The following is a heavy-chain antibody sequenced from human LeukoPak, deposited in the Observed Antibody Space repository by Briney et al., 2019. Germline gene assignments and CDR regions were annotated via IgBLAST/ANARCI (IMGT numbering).Heavy chain of an antibody. V-gene: IGHV3-48*04. Sequence: GGSLRLSCAASGFTFSSYSINWVRQAPGKGLEWVSYVSSSSSTIYYADSVKGRFTISRDDAKNSLYLQMNSLRVEDTAVYYCASRSSGSINWGQGTLVTASS. CDR2: VSSSSSTI. CDR1: GFTFSSYS. J-gene: IGHJ4*02. CDR3: ASRSSGSIN. D-gene: IGHD3-22*01.